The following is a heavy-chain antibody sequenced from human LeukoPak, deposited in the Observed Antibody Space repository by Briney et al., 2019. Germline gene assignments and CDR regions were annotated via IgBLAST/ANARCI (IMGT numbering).Heavy chain of an antibody. D-gene: IGHD2-2*01. CDR2: FDPEDGET. CDR1: GYTLTELS. J-gene: IGHJ4*02. CDR3: ARDRDIVVVPAAMTFDY. Sequence: ASVKVSCKVSGYTLTELSMHWVRQAPGKGLEWMGGFDPEDGETIYAQKFQGRVTMTEDTSTDTAYTELSSLRSEDTAVYYCARDRDIVVVPAAMTFDYWGQGTLVTVSS. V-gene: IGHV1-24*01.